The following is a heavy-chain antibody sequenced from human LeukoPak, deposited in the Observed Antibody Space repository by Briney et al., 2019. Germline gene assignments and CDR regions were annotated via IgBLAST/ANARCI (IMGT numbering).Heavy chain of an antibody. V-gene: IGHV1-69*01. CDR3: ARDWYYYDSSGPIAY. Sequence: SVKVSCKASGGTFISYAISGVRQAPGRGREWRGGIIPIVGTANYAQKFQGRVTITADESTSTAYMELSSLRSEDTTVYYCARDWYYYDSSGPIAYCGQGTLATVPS. D-gene: IGHD3-22*01. J-gene: IGHJ4*02. CDR1: GGTFISYA. CDR2: IIPIVGTA.